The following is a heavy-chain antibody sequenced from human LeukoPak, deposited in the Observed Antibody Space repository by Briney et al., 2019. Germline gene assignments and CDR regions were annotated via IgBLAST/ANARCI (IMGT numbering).Heavy chain of an antibody. CDR1: GGTFSSYA. CDR2: IIPIFGTA. CDR3: ARGRRGCCSSTSCNYYYYGMDV. D-gene: IGHD2-2*01. J-gene: IGHJ6*02. V-gene: IGHV1-69*13. Sequence: GASVKVSCKASGGTFSSYAISWVRQAPGQGLEWMGGIIPIFGTANYAQKFQGRVTITADESTSTAYMELSSLRSEDTAVYYCARGRRGCCSSTSCNYYYYGMDVWGQGTTVTVSS.